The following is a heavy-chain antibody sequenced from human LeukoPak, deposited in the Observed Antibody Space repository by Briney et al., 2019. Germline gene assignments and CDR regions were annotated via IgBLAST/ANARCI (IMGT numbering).Heavy chain of an antibody. CDR2: IIPILGIA. V-gene: IGHV1-69*04. CDR1: GGTFSSYA. Sequence: ASVKVSCKASGGTFSSYAISWVRQAPGQGLEWMGRIIPILGIANYAQKFQGRVTITADKSTSTAYMELSSLRSEDTAVYYCAREIVGSGFDYWGQGTLVTVPS. D-gene: IGHD6-19*01. CDR3: AREIVGSGFDY. J-gene: IGHJ4*02.